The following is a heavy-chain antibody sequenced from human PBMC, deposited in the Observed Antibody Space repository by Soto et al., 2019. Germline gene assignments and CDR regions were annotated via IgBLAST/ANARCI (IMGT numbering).Heavy chain of an antibody. Sequence: SSETLSLTCTVSGGSISSYYWSWIRQPAGKGLEWIGRIYTSGSTNYNPSLKSRVTMSVVTSKNQFSLKLSSVTAADTAVHYCARVCSSSWYPAFDIWGQGTMVTVSS. CDR1: GGSISSYY. CDR3: ARVCSSSWYPAFDI. J-gene: IGHJ3*02. D-gene: IGHD6-13*01. V-gene: IGHV4-4*07. CDR2: IYTSGST.